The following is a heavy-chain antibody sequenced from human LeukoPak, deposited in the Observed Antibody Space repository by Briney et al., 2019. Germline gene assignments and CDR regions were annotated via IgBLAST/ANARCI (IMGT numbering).Heavy chain of an antibody. D-gene: IGHD5-24*01. Sequence: GGSLRLSCAASGFTFSNHWMHWVRQAPGKGLEWVANIKQDGSKKSYVDSVKGRFTISRDNAKNSLYLQMNSLRAEDTAIYYCTRVGYIDEGIDYWGQGTLVTVSS. J-gene: IGHJ4*02. CDR1: GFTFSNHW. CDR3: TRVGYIDEGIDY. V-gene: IGHV3-7*04. CDR2: IKQDGSKK.